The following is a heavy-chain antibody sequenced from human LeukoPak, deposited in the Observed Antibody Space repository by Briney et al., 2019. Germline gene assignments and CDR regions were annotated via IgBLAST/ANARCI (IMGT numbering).Heavy chain of an antibody. CDR3: ARGLRRITIFGVVMLTRFDY. Sequence: PSETLSLNCTVSAGSISSSSYYWGGIRQPPGRGLEWIGIIYYSGSTYYNPSLKSRVTISVDTSKNQFSLKRSSVTAADTAVYYCARGLRRITIFGVVMLTRFDYWGQGTLVTVSS. CDR1: AGSISSSSYY. CDR2: IYYSGST. V-gene: IGHV4-39*01. J-gene: IGHJ4*02. D-gene: IGHD3-3*01.